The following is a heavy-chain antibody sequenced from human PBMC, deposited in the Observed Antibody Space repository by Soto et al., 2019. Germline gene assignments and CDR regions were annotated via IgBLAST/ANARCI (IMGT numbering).Heavy chain of an antibody. CDR2: ISAYNGNT. Sequence: WASVKVSCKASGYTFTSYGISWVRQAPGQGLEWMGWISAYNGNTNYAQKLQGRVTMTTDTSTSTAYMEMRSLRSDDTAVYYCARVPIGSLEPAAMSGPANWFDPWGQGTLVTVSS. J-gene: IGHJ5*02. D-gene: IGHD2-2*01. V-gene: IGHV1-18*04. CDR3: ARVPIGSLEPAAMSGPANWFDP. CDR1: GYTFTSYG.